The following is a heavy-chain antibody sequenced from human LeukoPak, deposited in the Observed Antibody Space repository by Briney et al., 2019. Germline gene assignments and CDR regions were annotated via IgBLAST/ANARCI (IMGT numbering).Heavy chain of an antibody. CDR1: GFTFSSYG. Sequence: GRSLRLSCAASGFTFSSYGMHWVRQAPGKGLEWVAVIWYDGSNKYYADSVKGRFTISRDNSKNTLYLQMNSLRAEDTAVYYCARDSADFWSGYFSPYYYYGMDVWGQGTTVTVSS. V-gene: IGHV3-33*01. J-gene: IGHJ6*02. D-gene: IGHD3-3*01. CDR2: IWYDGSNK. CDR3: ARDSADFWSGYFSPYYYYGMDV.